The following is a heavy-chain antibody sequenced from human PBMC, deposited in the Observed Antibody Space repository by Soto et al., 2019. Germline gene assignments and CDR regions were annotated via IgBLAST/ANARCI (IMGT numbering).Heavy chain of an antibody. CDR2: INHSGST. D-gene: IGHD1-26*01. J-gene: IGHJ4*02. V-gene: IGHV4-34*01. CDR3: ARGRLGAPTLDY. CDR1: GGSFSGYY. Sequence: PSETLSLTCAVYGGSFSGYYWSWIRQPPGKGLEWIGEINHSGSTNYNPSLKSRVTISVDTSKNQFSLKLSSVTAADTAVYYCARGRLGAPTLDYWGQGTLVTVSS.